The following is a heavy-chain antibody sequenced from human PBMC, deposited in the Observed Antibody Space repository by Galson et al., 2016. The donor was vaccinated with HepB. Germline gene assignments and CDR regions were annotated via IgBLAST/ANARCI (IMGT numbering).Heavy chain of an antibody. CDR2: IDWDDDT. D-gene: IGHD3-10*01. CDR1: PFSLNAHELY. V-gene: IGHV2-70*11. Sequence: PALVKPTQTLTLTCTLSPFSLNAHELYVTWIRQPPGKALEWLARIDWDDDTYYSKSLRTRLTISKDASKKQVVLTMTNVDPVDTATYYCAFGEFPDHWGQGTLVTVSS. CDR3: AFGEFPDH. J-gene: IGHJ5*02.